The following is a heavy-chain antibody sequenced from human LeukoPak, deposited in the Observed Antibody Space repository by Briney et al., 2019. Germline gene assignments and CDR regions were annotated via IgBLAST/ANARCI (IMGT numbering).Heavy chain of an antibody. V-gene: IGHV4-34*01. CDR1: GGSFSGYY. CDR2: INHSGST. CDR3: ARQPPRDLRTRRKYYFDY. J-gene: IGHJ4*02. D-gene: IGHD4-17*01. Sequence: PSETLSLTCAVYGGSFSGYYWSWIRQPPGKGLEWIGEINHSGSTNYNPSLKSRVTISVDTSKNQFSLKLSSVTAADTAVYYCARQPPRDLRTRRKYYFDYWGQGTLVTVSS.